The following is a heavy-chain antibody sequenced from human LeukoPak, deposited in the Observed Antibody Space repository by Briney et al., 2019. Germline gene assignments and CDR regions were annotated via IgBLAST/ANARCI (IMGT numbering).Heavy chain of an antibody. CDR1: GGSISSSSYY. Sequence: SETLSLTCTVSGGSISSSSYYWGWIRQPPGKGLEWIGSIYYSGSTYYNPSLKSRVTISVDTSKNQFSLKLSSVTAADTAVYYCARDSGFGEINWFDPWGQGTLVTVSS. J-gene: IGHJ5*02. D-gene: IGHD3-10*01. CDR2: IYYSGST. V-gene: IGHV4-39*02. CDR3: ARDSGFGEINWFDP.